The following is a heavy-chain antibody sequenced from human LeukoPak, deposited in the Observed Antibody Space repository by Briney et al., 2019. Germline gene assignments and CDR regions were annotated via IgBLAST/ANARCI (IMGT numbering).Heavy chain of an antibody. Sequence: PGGSLRLSCSASGFTFSRFEMTWVRQVPGKGLEWFSYISSSAGTIHYADSVKGRFIISRDNGKSSLYLQMNTLRAEDTAIYYCARVEATVTAFDCWGQGTLVTVSS. CDR1: GFTFSRFE. D-gene: IGHD4-17*01. CDR3: ARVEATVTAFDC. CDR2: ISSSAGTI. V-gene: IGHV3-48*03. J-gene: IGHJ4*02.